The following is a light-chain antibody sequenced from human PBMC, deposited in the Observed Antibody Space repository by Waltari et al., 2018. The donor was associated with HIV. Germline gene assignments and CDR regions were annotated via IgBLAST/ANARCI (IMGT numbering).Light chain of an antibody. CDR3: EEYNNGPWT. CDR1: ASVRCN. J-gene: IGKJ1*01. V-gene: IGKV3-15*01. CDR2: GAY. Sequence: EIVLTQSPAHLSVSPGARVTLSCSASASVRCNLAWYKQKPGQGPSLGFYGAYSRATAIPDRFSGSGSGTEFTLTISSLQSEDVAVYYCEEYNNGPWTFDQATKVTIK.